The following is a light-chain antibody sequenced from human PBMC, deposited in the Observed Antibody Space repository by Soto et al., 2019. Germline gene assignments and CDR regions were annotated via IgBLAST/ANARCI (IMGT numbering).Light chain of an antibody. V-gene: IGKV3-20*01. CDR2: GAS. CDR1: QSVSNNY. Sequence: IVLTQSPGTLSRSPGERATLSCVASQSVSNNYLAWYQQKPGQAPRLLIYGASNRATGIPDRFSGSGSGTDFTLTTSRLEPEDFAVYYCQQYGSSGTFGPGTKVDIK. J-gene: IGKJ1*01. CDR3: QQYGSSGT.